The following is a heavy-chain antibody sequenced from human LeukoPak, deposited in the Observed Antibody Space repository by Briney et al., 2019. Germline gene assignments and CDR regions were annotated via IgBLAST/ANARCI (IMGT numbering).Heavy chain of an antibody. D-gene: IGHD3-10*01. Sequence: PSETLSLTCTVSGGSISSYYWSWLRQPPGKGLEWVGYIYYSGSTNYNPSLKSRVTISVDTSENQFSLTLSSVTAADTAVYYRARYSPLLWFGELSTRYFDYWGQGTLVTVSS. V-gene: IGHV4-59*01. J-gene: IGHJ4*02. CDR1: GGSISSYY. CDR3: ARYSPLLWFGELSTRYFDY. CDR2: IYYSGST.